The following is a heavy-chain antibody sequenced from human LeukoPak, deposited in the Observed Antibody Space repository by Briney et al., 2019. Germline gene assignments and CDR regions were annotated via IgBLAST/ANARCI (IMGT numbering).Heavy chain of an antibody. J-gene: IGHJ5*02. CDR3: AKGLGEFASAPDP. V-gene: IGHV3-23*01. CDR2: ILGNGLTT. CDR1: GFTFNKFG. Sequence: GGSLRLSCVASGFTFNKFGMSWVRQAPGKGLEWVSAILGNGLTTYYADSVKGRFIISRDNSQNRLFLQVNSLRVEDTAVYYCAKGLGEFASAPDPWGQGTLVTVSS.